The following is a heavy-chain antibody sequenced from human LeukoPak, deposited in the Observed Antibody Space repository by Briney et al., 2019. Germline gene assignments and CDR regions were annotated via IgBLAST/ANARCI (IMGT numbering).Heavy chain of an antibody. Sequence: GASVKVSCKASGYTFTSYGISWVRQAPGQGLEWMGWISAYNGNTKYAQKLQGRVTMTTDTSTSTAYMELRSLRSDDTAVYYCARDLITMIVDTNGFDIWGQGTMVTVSS. CDR1: GYTFTSYG. D-gene: IGHD3-22*01. J-gene: IGHJ3*02. V-gene: IGHV1-18*01. CDR2: ISAYNGNT. CDR3: ARDLITMIVDTNGFDI.